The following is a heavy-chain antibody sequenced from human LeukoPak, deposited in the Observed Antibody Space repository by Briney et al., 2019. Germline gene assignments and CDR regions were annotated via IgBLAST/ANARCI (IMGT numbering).Heavy chain of an antibody. J-gene: IGHJ6*02. CDR2: ISSSSSYI. D-gene: IGHD6-13*01. CDR3: ARAASSSSWPFYYYYGMDV. Sequence: GGSLRLSCAASGFTFSSYSMNWVRQAPGKGLEWVSSISSSSSYIYYADSVKGRFTISRDNAKNSLYLQMNSLRAEDTAVYYCARAASSSSWPFYYYYGMDVWGQGTTVTVSS. CDR1: GFTFSSYS. V-gene: IGHV3-21*01.